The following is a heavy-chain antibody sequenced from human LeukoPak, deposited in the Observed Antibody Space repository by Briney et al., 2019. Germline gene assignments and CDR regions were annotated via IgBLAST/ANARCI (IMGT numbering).Heavy chain of an antibody. Sequence: ASVKVSSKASGYTFTTYGFSWVRQAPGQGLEWMGWISSYNGGADYAQKLQGRVTMTTDTSTSTTYIELRSLRSDDTAVYYCARQKKQTTAIDYWGQGTLVTVSS. CDR1: GYTFTTYG. CDR2: ISSYNGGA. J-gene: IGHJ4*02. CDR3: ARQKKQTTAIDY. V-gene: IGHV1-18*01. D-gene: IGHD4-17*01.